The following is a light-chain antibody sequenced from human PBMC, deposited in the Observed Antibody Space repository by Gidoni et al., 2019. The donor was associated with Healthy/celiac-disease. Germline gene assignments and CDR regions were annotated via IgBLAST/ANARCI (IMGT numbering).Light chain of an antibody. J-gene: IGKJ1*01. CDR3: QQSYSTPQT. Sequence: DFQMTQSPSYLSSSVGDRVTITCRASQSISSYLNWYQQKPGKDPKLLIYAASSMQSGVPSRFSGSGSGTDFTLTISSLQPEDFATYYCQQSYSTPQTFGQGTKVEIK. V-gene: IGKV1-39*01. CDR2: AAS. CDR1: QSISSY.